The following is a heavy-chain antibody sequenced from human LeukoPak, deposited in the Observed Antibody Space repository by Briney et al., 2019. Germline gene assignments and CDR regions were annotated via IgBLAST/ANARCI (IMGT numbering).Heavy chain of an antibody. J-gene: IGHJ6*02. Sequence: SETLSLTCTVSGGSISSYYWGWIRQPPGKGLGWIGSIYYSGSTYYNPSLKSRVTISVDTSKNQFSLKLSSVTAADTAVYYCARVDYYDSSGYDYYYGMDVWGQGTTVTVSS. V-gene: IGHV4-39*07. CDR2: IYYSGST. CDR3: ARVDYYDSSGYDYYYGMDV. D-gene: IGHD3-22*01. CDR1: GGSISSYY.